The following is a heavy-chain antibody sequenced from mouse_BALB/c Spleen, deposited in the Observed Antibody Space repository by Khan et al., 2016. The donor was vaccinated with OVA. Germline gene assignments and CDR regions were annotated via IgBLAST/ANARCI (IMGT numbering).Heavy chain of an antibody. Sequence: EVELVESGGGLVQPGGSRKLSCAASGFTFSSFGMHWVRQAPEKGLVWVAYISGDSNTIYYTDTVKGRFTISRDNPKNTLFLQMTSLRSEDTAMYYCARAYFYGYYFDQWGQGTTLTVSS. J-gene: IGHJ2*01. D-gene: IGHD1-1*01. CDR1: GFTFSSFG. CDR2: ISGDSNTI. CDR3: ARAYFYGYYFDQ. V-gene: IGHV5-17*02.